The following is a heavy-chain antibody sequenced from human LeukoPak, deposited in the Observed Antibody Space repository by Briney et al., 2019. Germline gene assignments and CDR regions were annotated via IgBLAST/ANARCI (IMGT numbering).Heavy chain of an antibody. Sequence: ASVKVSCKASGYTFTGYYMHWVRQAPGQGLEWMGWINPNSGGTNYAQKFQGRVTMTRDTSISTAYMELSRLRSDDTAVYYCASGTYYDILTGPPRGWFDPWGQGTLVTVSS. CDR2: INPNSGGT. D-gene: IGHD3-9*01. V-gene: IGHV1-2*02. CDR3: ASGTYYDILTGPPRGWFDP. J-gene: IGHJ5*02. CDR1: GYTFTGYY.